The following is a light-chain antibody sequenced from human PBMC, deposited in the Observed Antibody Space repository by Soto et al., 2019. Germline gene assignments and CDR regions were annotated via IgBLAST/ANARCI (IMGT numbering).Light chain of an antibody. J-gene: IGKJ2*01. CDR2: KVS. Sequence: DAVMTQSPVSLPVTLGQPASISCKSSQNLLYSDGNTYLNWFQQRPGQSPRRLIAKVSNRDAGVPDRFRGSRSGTDFTLKISRVEAEDVGIYYCMQATHWPYTFGQGTKLEIK. V-gene: IGKV2-30*01. CDR3: MQATHWPYT. CDR1: QNLLYSDGNTY.